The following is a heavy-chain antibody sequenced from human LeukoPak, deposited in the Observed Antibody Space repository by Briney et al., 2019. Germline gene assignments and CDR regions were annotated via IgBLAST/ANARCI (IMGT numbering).Heavy chain of an antibody. CDR2: ISSSSSTI. D-gene: IGHD5-18*01. CDR3: AKDLTAMVGDPFPGLEFDY. V-gene: IGHV3-48*01. J-gene: IGHJ4*02. CDR1: GFSFSSYS. Sequence: GGSLRLSCAASGFSFSSYSMNWVRQAPGKGLAWVSYISSSSSTIYYADSVKGRFTISRDNAKNSLYLQMNSLRAEDTAVYYCAKDLTAMVGDPFPGLEFDYWGQGTLVTVSS.